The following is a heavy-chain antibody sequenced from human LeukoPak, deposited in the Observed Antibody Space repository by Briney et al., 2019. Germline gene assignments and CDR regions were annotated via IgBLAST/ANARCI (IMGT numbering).Heavy chain of an antibody. D-gene: IGHD3-22*01. CDR2: IYTSGST. Sequence: SETLFLTCTVSGGSISSYYWSWIRQPAGKGLEWIGRIYTSGSTNYNPSLKSRVTMSVDTSKNQFSLKLSSVTAADTAVYYCARVGFYDSSGYFDYWGQGTLVTVSS. J-gene: IGHJ4*02. CDR1: GGSISSYY. CDR3: ARVGFYDSSGYFDY. V-gene: IGHV4-4*07.